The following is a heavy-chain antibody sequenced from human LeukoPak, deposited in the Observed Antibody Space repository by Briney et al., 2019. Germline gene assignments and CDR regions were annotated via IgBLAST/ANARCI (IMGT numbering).Heavy chain of an antibody. CDR2: ISGSGGNT. CDR1: GFTFSNYG. D-gene: IGHD2-2*01. CDR3: AKVSSCSSTSCYGSWYFDL. V-gene: IGHV3-23*01. Sequence: GGSLRLSCAASGFTFSNYGMSWVRQAPGKGLEWVSPISGSGGNTYYADSVKGRFTISRDNSKNTLYLQMNSLRAEDTAVYYCAKVSSCSSTSCYGSWYFDLWGRGTLVTVSS. J-gene: IGHJ2*01.